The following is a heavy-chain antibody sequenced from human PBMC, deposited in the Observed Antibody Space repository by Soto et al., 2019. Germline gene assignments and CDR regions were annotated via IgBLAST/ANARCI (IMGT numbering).Heavy chain of an antibody. CDR2: MYHTGNT. V-gene: IGHV4-39*01. D-gene: IGHD6-19*01. CDR1: GASISSSSCY. CDR3: ARQSGWYGDVFDY. Sequence: QLQLQESGPGLVKPSETLSLTCSVSGASISSSSCYWGWIRQVPGKGLEWIGYMYHTGNTHYNPSLKSRVNIFGDTSKNQFSLKLSSVTAADTAVYYCARQSGWYGDVFDYWGQGTLVTVSS. J-gene: IGHJ4*02.